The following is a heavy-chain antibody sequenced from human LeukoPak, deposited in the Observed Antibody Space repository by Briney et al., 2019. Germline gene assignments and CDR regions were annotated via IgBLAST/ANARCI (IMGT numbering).Heavy chain of an antibody. D-gene: IGHD1-26*01. J-gene: IGHJ1*01. CDR1: GFTFSSYG. CDR3: AKDRQWELHN. V-gene: IGHV3-30*18. Sequence: GGSLRLSCAASGFTFSSYGMHWVRQAPGKGLEWVAVISYDGSNKYYADSVKGRFTISRDNSKNTLYLQMNSLRAEDTAAYYCAKDRQWELHNWGQGTLVTVSS. CDR2: ISYDGSNK.